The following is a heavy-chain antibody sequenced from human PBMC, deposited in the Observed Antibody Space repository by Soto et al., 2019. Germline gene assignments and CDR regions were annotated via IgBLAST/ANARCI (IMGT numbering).Heavy chain of an antibody. CDR2: ISGSGGST. D-gene: IGHD3-22*01. CDR3: AKDYYDSSGYYPSPYFDY. J-gene: IGHJ4*02. CDR1: GFTFSSYA. V-gene: IGHV3-23*01. Sequence: GGSLRLSCAASGFTFSSYAMSWVRQAPGKGLEWVSAISGSGGSTYYADSVKGRFTISRDNSKNTLYLQMNSLRAEDTAVYYCAKDYYDSSGYYPSPYFDYWGKGTLVTAPQ.